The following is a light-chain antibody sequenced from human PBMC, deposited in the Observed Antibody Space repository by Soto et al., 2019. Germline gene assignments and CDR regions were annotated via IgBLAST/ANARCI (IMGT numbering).Light chain of an antibody. CDR3: QSYDSSLGGNYV. J-gene: IGLJ1*01. Sequence: CGQTHPPSVAGPPGQRVTSSCSGSSSNIGAGYDVHWFQHFPGTAPKLLIYGTTKRPSGVTDRFSGCKSGTSVSLAITGLQAEDEADYYCQSYDSSLGGNYVFGTGSKVTVL. CDR1: SSNIGAGYD. V-gene: IGLV1-40*01. CDR2: GTT.